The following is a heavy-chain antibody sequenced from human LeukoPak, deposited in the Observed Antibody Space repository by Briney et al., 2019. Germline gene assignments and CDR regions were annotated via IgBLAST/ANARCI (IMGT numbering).Heavy chain of an antibody. CDR3: ARPVYGDYPYYFDY. CDR1: GYSISSGYF. Sequence: SETLSLTCTVSGYSISSGYFWGWIRQPPGKGLEWIGEINHSGSTNYNPSLKSRVTISVDTSKNQFSLKLSSVTAADTAVYYCARPVYGDYPYYFDYWGQGTLVTVSS. D-gene: IGHD4-17*01. J-gene: IGHJ4*02. V-gene: IGHV4-38-2*02. CDR2: INHSGST.